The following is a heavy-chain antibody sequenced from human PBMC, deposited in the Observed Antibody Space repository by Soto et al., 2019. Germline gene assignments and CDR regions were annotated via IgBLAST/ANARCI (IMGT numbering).Heavy chain of an antibody. CDR3: AIGRPHDYGDYFYGMDV. Sequence: PGGSLRLSCAASGFTFSSYEMNWVRQAPGKGLEWVSAISGSGGSTYYADSVKGRFTISRDSSKNTLYLQMDSLRAEDTAVYYCAIGRPHDYGDYFYGMDVWGQGTTVTVSS. J-gene: IGHJ6*02. V-gene: IGHV3-23*01. D-gene: IGHD4-17*01. CDR2: ISGSGGST. CDR1: GFTFSSYE.